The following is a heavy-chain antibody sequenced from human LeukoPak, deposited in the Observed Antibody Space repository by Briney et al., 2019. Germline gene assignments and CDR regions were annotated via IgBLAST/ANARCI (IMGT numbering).Heavy chain of an antibody. D-gene: IGHD3-22*01. J-gene: IGHJ5*02. CDR2: IYTSGST. CDR1: GGSISSGSYY. CDR3: ARREGYYDSSGYLNWFDP. Sequence: PSQTLSLTCTVSGGSISSGSYYWSWIRQPAGKGLEWIGRIYTSGSTNHNPSLKSRVTISVDTSKNQFSLKLSSVTAADTAVYYCARREGYYDSSGYLNWFDPWGQGTLVTVSS. V-gene: IGHV4-61*02.